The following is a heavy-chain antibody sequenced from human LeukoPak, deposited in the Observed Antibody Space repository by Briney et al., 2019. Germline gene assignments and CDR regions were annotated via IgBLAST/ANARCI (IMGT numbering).Heavy chain of an antibody. J-gene: IGHJ6*02. V-gene: IGHV1-8*01. CDR2: MNPNSGNT. CDR3: ARWFYYGSGEDYGMDV. Sequence: ASVKVSCKASGYTFTSYDNNWVRQATGQGLEWMGWMNPNSGNTGYAQKFQGRVTMTRNTSISTAYMELSSLRSEDTAVYYCARWFYYGSGEDYGMDVWGQGTTVTVSS. D-gene: IGHD3-10*01. CDR1: GYTFTSYD.